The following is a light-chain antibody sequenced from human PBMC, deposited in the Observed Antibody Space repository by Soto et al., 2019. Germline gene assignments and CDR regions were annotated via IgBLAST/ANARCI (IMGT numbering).Light chain of an antibody. CDR1: QGISNS. J-gene: IGKJ1*01. V-gene: IGKV1-17*03. Sequence: DIQMTQSPSAMSASVGDRVTITCRASQGISNSLAWFQQRPGKAPKRLIYAASSLQSGVQSRFSGSGSGTEFTLTISSVQPEDVAPYYCLQHNSYPRTFGQGTKVQIK. CDR2: AAS. CDR3: LQHNSYPRT.